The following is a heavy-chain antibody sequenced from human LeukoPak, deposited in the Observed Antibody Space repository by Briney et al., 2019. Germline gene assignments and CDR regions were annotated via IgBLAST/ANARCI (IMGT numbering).Heavy chain of an antibody. CDR2: FDPEDGET. J-gene: IGHJ6*02. D-gene: IGHD1-7*01. V-gene: IGHV1-24*01. CDR1: GYTLTELS. Sequence: ASVKVSCKVSGYTLTELSMHWVRQAPGKGLEWMGGFDPEDGETIYAQKFQGRVTMTEDTSTDTAYMELSSLRSEDTAVYYCATQGTGTTGNYYYYGMDVWGQGTTVTVSS. CDR3: ATQGTGTTGNYYYYGMDV.